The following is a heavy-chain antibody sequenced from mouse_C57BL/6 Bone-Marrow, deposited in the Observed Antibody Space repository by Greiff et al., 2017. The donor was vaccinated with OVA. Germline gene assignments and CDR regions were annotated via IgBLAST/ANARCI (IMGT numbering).Heavy chain of an antibody. CDR1: GFTFSDYG. CDR2: ISNLAYSL. Sequence: EVKLMESGGGLVQPGGSLKLSCAASGFTFSDYGMAWVRQAPRKGPEWVAFISNLAYSLYYADTVTGRFTISRENAKNTLYLEMSSLRSEDTAMYYCARRDYGSSHWYFDVWGTGTTVTVSS. D-gene: IGHD1-1*01. J-gene: IGHJ1*03. CDR3: ARRDYGSSHWYFDV. V-gene: IGHV5-15*01.